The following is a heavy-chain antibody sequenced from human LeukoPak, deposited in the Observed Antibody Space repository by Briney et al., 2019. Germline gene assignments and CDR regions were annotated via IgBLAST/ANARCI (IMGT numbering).Heavy chain of an antibody. CDR3: ANRGGGPSSYDSSGYYYLR. V-gene: IGHV1-24*01. Sequence: ASVKVSCKVSGYTLTELSMHWVRQAPGKGLEWMGGFDPEDGETIYAQKFQGRVTMTEDTSTDTAYMELSSLRSEDTAVYYCANRGGGPSSYDSSGYYYLRWGQGTLVTVSS. D-gene: IGHD3-22*01. J-gene: IGHJ4*02. CDR1: GYTLTELS. CDR2: FDPEDGET.